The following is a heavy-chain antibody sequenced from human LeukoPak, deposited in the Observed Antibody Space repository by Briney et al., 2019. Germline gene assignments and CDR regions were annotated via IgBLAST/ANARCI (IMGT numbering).Heavy chain of an antibody. J-gene: IGHJ4*02. D-gene: IGHD3-10*01. CDR1: GGSISGYY. V-gene: IGHV4-4*08. CDR2: IGGIT. Sequence: PSETLSLTCTVSGGSISGYYWNWIRQPPGKGLEWVACIGGITNYSPSLKGRVTISVDTSKNQVSLTVTSVTAADTAMYYCARTPGSLHDLIDYWGQGTLVTVSS. CDR3: ARTPGSLHDLIDY.